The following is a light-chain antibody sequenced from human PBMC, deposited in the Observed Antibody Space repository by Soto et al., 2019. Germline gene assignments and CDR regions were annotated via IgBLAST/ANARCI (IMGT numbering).Light chain of an antibody. J-gene: IGLJ2*01. CDR2: ANS. V-gene: IGLV1-40*01. Sequence: SVLTQPPSVSGAPGQRVTISCAGSSSSIGAGYDVHWYQQLPGAAPKLLIYANSNRPSGVPDRFSGSKSGTSASLAITGLQTGDEADYYCGTWDSSLSAVVFGGGTQLTVL. CDR1: SSSIGAGYD. CDR3: GTWDSSLSAVV.